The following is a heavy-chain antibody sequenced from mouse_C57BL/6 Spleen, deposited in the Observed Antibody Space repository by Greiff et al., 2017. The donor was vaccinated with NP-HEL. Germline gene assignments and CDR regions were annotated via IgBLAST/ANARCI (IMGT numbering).Heavy chain of an antibody. CDR1: GISITTGNYR. CDR2: IYYSGTI. J-gene: IGHJ4*01. D-gene: IGHD2-3*01. V-gene: IGHV3-5*01. CDR3: AREGESDGYYYAMDY. Sequence: EVQLQESGPGLVKPSQTVFLTCTVTGISITTGNYRWSWIRQFPGNKLEWIGYIYYSGTITYNPSLTSRTTITRDTPKNQFFLEMNSLTAEDTATYYCAREGESDGYYYAMDYWGQGTSVTVSS.